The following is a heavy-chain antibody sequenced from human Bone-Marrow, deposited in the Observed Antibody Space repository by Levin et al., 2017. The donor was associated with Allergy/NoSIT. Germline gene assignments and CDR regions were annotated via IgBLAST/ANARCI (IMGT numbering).Heavy chain of an antibody. CDR1: GFTFSSYA. V-gene: IGHV3-23*01. Sequence: GGSLRLSCAASGFTFSSYAMSWVRQAPGKGLEWVSAISGSGGSTYYADSVKGRFTISRDNSKNTLYLQMNSLRAEDTAVYYCAKEAARRRGYYYYYYMDVWGKGTTVTVSS. J-gene: IGHJ6*03. CDR2: ISGSGGST. CDR3: AKEAARRRGYYYYYYMDV. D-gene: IGHD6-6*01.